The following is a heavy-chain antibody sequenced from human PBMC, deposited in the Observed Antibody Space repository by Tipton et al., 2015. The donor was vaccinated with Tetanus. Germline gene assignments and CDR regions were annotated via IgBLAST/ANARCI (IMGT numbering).Heavy chain of an antibody. J-gene: IGHJ4*02. V-gene: IGHV4-31*03. Sequence: LRLSCTVSGGSISSGGYYWSWVRQHPGQGLEWIGDIYYSRSTYYNPSLKSRVTISVDTSKNQFSLKLNSVTAADTDVYYCARGRAGGARGWNYFDFWVQGALVTVSS. CDR2: IYYSRST. CDR1: GGSISSGGYY. CDR3: ARGRAGGARGWNYFDF. D-gene: IGHD1-26*01.